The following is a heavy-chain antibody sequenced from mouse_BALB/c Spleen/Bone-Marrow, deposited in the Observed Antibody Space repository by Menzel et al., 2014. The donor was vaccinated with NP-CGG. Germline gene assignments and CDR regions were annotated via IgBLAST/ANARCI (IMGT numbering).Heavy chain of an antibody. Sequence: VQLKQSGAEVVKPGASVKLSCTASGFNIKDTYMHWVKQRPEQGLEWIGRIDPANGNTKYDPKFHGKTTITADTSSNTAYLQLSSLTSEDTAVYYCARYDYGVYFDYWGQGTTLTVSS. CDR1: GFNIKDTY. V-gene: IGHV14-3*02. CDR3: ARYDYGVYFDY. CDR2: IDPANGNT. D-gene: IGHD2-4*01. J-gene: IGHJ2*01.